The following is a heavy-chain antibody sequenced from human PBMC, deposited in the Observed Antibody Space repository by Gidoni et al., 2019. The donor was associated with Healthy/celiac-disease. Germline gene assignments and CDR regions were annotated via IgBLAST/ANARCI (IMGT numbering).Heavy chain of an antibody. J-gene: IGHJ6*02. CDR2: IYPAVSDT. CDR1: GYSFTSYW. Sequence: EVQLVQSGAEVKKPGESLKISCKGSGYSFTSYWIGWVRQMPGSGLEWMGIIYPAVSDTRYSPSFQGQVSISADKSIRTAYLQWSSLKASDTAIYFCARQVPVFGVASERYYGMDVWGQGTTVIVSS. D-gene: IGHD3-3*01. CDR3: ARQVPVFGVASERYYGMDV. V-gene: IGHV5-51*01.